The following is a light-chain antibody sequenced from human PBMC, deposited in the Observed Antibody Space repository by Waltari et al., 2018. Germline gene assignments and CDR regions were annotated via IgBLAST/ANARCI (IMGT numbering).Light chain of an antibody. V-gene: IGLV2-11*01. J-gene: IGLJ3*02. Sequence: QSALTQPRSVSGSPGQSVTTPCTGISSDVARSAYVPWYPQHPGKAPKLVIYNVSKRPSGVPDRVSGSKSGNTASLTISGLQAEDEGDYYCCSYAAASHWVFGGGTKLTVL. CDR3: CSYAAASHWV. CDR2: NVS. CDR1: SSDVARSAY.